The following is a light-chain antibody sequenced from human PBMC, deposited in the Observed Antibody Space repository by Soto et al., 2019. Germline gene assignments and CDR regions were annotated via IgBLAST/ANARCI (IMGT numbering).Light chain of an antibody. V-gene: IGKV3-20*01. J-gene: IGKJ1*01. CDR1: QRVSSNS. CDR2: GAT. CDR3: QQYASPPCT. Sequence: DSVLTQSPGTLSLSPGERATLSCRASQRVSSNSLAWYQQKAGQAPRLLIYGATSGATGIPDRFSGSGSGTDFTLTISRLEPEDFAVYYCQQYASPPCTFGPGTKVDIK.